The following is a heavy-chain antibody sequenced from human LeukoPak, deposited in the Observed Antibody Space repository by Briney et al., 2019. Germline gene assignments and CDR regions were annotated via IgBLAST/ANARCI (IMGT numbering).Heavy chain of an antibody. CDR3: ARAGSIAARPPIFDY. Sequence: PGGSLRLSCAASGFTFSSYAMSWVRQAPGKGLEWVSAISGSGGSTYYADSVKGRFTISRDNSKNTLYLQMNSLRAEDTAVYYCARAGSIAARPPIFDYWGQGTLVTVSS. V-gene: IGHV3-23*01. J-gene: IGHJ4*02. CDR1: GFTFSSYA. D-gene: IGHD6-6*01. CDR2: ISGSGGST.